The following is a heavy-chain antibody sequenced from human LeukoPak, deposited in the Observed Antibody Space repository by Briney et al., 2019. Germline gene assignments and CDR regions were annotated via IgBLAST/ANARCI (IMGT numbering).Heavy chain of an antibody. CDR2: ISYDGSNK. CDR1: GLTFNSYG. Sequence: GGSLRLSCAASGLTFNSYGMHWVRQAPGKGLEWVAVISYDGSNKYYADSVKGRFTISRDNSKNTLYLQMNSLRAEDTAVYYCAKAFYYDSSGSPLDYWGQGTLVTVSS. CDR3: AKAFYYDSSGSPLDY. V-gene: IGHV3-30*18. J-gene: IGHJ4*02. D-gene: IGHD3-22*01.